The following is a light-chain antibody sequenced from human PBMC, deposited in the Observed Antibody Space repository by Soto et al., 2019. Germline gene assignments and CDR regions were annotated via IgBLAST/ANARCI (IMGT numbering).Light chain of an antibody. CDR1: EDINRY. Sequence: DIQMTQSPSSLSASVGDRVTITCQASEDINRYLNWYQQKPGKAPRLLIYDISNLEVGVPSRFSGSGSGTDFTITITSLQPEDVATYFCQQYGNVPLTFGGGTKVEIK. J-gene: IGKJ4*01. V-gene: IGKV1-33*01. CDR3: QQYGNVPLT. CDR2: DIS.